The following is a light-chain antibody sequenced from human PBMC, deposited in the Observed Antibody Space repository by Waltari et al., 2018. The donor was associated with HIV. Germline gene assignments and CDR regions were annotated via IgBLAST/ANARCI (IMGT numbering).Light chain of an antibody. CDR3: CAYTVTNTWV. CDR2: DVN. Sequence: QSALTQPASVSGSPGQSISFSCTGTNSDFAAFNLVSWYQQHPGRVPKVIIYDVNERPSGISPRFSGSKSGNSASLTISGLLPEDEADYYCCAYTVTNTWVFGGGTKVTVV. CDR1: NSDFAAFNL. V-gene: IGLV2-23*02. J-gene: IGLJ3*02.